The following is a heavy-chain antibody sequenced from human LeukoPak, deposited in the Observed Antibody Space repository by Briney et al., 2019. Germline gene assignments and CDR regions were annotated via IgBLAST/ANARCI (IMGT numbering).Heavy chain of an antibody. Sequence: RGSLRLSCAASGFTFSSCWMSWVRQAPGKRLEWVANIKQDGSEKYYVDSVKGRFTISRDNAKNSLYLQMNSLRAEDTAVYYCARVLIVATIVYFDYWGQGTLVTVSS. CDR3: ARVLIVATIVYFDY. V-gene: IGHV3-7*01. CDR2: IKQDGSEK. CDR1: GFTFSSCW. D-gene: IGHD5-12*01. J-gene: IGHJ4*02.